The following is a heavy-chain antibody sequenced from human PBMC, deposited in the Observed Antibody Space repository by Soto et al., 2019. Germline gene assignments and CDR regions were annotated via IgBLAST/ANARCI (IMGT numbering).Heavy chain of an antibody. CDR2: IKPGNGNT. J-gene: IGHJ4*02. V-gene: IGHV1-3*01. CDR3: ARDRYYGSGSYNYFDN. CDR1: GYTFSSYT. D-gene: IGHD3-10*01. Sequence: GASVKVSCKASGYTFSSYTLHWLRQAPGHRLEWMGWIKPGNGNTKFSERFQGRVTITRDTSASTGYMELNSLRSEDTAVYYCARDRYYGSGSYNYFDNWGQGTLVPVSS.